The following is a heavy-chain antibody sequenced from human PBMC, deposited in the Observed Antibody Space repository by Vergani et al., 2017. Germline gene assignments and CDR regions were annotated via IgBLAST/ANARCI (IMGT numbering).Heavy chain of an antibody. CDR3: ARDFRPRPPRGASVSLDY. Sequence: QVQLVQSGAEVKKPGSSVKVSCKASGGTFSSYAISWVRQAPGQGLEWMGGIIPIFGTANYAQKFQGRVTITADESTSTAYMELSSLRSEDTAVYYCARDFRPRPPRGASVSLDYWGQGTLVTVSS. V-gene: IGHV1-69*01. CDR2: IIPIFGTA. CDR1: GGTFSSYA. D-gene: IGHD1-26*01. J-gene: IGHJ4*02.